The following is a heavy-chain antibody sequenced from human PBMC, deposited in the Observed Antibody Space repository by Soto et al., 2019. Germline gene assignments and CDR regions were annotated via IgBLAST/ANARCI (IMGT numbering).Heavy chain of an antibody. V-gene: IGHV4-59*08. Sequence: QVQLQESGPGLVKPSETLSLTCTVSGDSISSFYWSWIRQPPGKGLEWIGYTRSTNYNPSLKSRVTLSVDTSLNQVSLRLTSVTAADTAVYYCARRGGGFDNWFDPWGQGTLVTVSS. CDR1: GDSISSFY. CDR3: ARRGGGFDNWFDP. J-gene: IGHJ5*02. CDR2: TRST.